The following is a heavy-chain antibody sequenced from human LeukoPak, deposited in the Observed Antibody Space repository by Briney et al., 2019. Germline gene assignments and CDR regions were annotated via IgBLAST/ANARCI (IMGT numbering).Heavy chain of an antibody. Sequence: NTSETLSLTCTVSGGSISSYYWSWIRQPPGKGLEWIGYIYYSGSTNYNPSLKSRVTISVDTSKNQFSLKLSSVTAADTAVYYCARESSSSWSYFDYWGQGTLVTVSS. CDR2: IYYSGST. CDR1: GGSISSYY. J-gene: IGHJ4*02. V-gene: IGHV4-59*01. D-gene: IGHD6-13*01. CDR3: ARESSSSWSYFDY.